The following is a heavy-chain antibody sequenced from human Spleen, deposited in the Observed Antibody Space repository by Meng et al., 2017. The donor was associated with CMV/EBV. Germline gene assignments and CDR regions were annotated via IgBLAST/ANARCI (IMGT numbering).Heavy chain of an antibody. Sequence: SETLSLTCTVSGGSISSSSYYWGWIRQPPGKGLEWIGSIYYSGSTYYNPSLKSRVTISVDMSKNQFSLKLSSVTAADTAVYYCARNYDFWSGYYSDGMDVWGQGTTVTVSS. V-gene: IGHV4-39*07. CDR3: ARNYDFWSGYYSDGMDV. J-gene: IGHJ6*02. CDR2: IYYSGST. D-gene: IGHD3-3*01. CDR1: GGSISSSSYY.